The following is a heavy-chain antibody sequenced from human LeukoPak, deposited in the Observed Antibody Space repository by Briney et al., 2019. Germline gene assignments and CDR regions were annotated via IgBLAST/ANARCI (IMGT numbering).Heavy chain of an antibody. CDR2: IYYSGST. V-gene: IGHV4-39*07. J-gene: IGHJ4*02. Sequence: PSETLSLTCTVSGGSISSSSYYWGWIRQPPGKGLEWIGSIYYSGSTYYNPSLKSRVTISVDTSKNQFSLKLSSVTAADTAVYYCARGELGHFDYWGQGTLVTVSS. CDR3: ARGELGHFDY. D-gene: IGHD7-27*01. CDR1: GGSISSSSYY.